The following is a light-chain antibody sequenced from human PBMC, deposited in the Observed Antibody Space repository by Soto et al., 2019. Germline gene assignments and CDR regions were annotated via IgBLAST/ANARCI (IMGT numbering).Light chain of an antibody. Sequence: QSVLTQPPSVSEAPGQRVTISCTGSSSNIGAGYEAHWYQQFPRTAPKLLIYENNNRPSGVPDRCAGFKSGTSASLAITGLQGEDEAEYYCQSYDSSLSGYVFGTGTKLTVL. J-gene: IGLJ1*01. CDR1: SSNIGAGYE. CDR3: QSYDSSLSGYV. CDR2: ENN. V-gene: IGLV1-40*01.